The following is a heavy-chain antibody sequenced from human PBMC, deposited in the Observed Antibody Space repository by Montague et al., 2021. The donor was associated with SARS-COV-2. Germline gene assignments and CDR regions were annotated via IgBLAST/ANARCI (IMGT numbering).Heavy chain of an antibody. Sequence: SETLSLTCTVAGGSIRSSSYYWGWIRQPPGKGLERIGSIYYSGSTYYNPSLKSRVTISVGTSKNHFSLKLSSVTAADTAVYYCARTTWLRGYFDLWGRGTLVTVSS. D-gene: IGHD5-12*01. CDR2: IYYSGST. CDR1: GGSIRSSSYY. V-gene: IGHV4-39*07. CDR3: ARTTWLRGYFDL. J-gene: IGHJ2*01.